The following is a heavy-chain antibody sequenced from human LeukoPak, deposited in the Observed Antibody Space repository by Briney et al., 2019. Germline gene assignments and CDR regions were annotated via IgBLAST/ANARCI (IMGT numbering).Heavy chain of an antibody. D-gene: IGHD2-2*01. V-gene: IGHV4-61*02. Sequence: SETLSLTCTVSGGSISSGNYYWNWIRQPAGKGLEWIGRIYTSGSTNYNPSLKSRVTISVDTSKNQFSLKLSSVTAADTAVYYCARHCSSTSCYRSFDYWGQGTLVTVSS. J-gene: IGHJ4*02. CDR2: IYTSGST. CDR3: ARHCSSTSCYRSFDY. CDR1: GGSISSGNYY.